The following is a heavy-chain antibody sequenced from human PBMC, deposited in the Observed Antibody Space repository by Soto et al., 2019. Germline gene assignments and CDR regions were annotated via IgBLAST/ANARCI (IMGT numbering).Heavy chain of an antibody. D-gene: IGHD6-19*01. J-gene: IGHJ4*02. Sequence: PSERLPLTCTLCGGSISSSSYYWGWIRQPPGKGLEWIGSIYYSGSTYYNTSLKSRVTISVDTSKNQFSLKLSSVTAADTAVYYCAKGVSQAVAGFIFDYWGQGTLVTVSS. CDR1: GGSISSSSYY. CDR2: IYYSGST. V-gene: IGHV4-39*01. CDR3: AKGVSQAVAGFIFDY.